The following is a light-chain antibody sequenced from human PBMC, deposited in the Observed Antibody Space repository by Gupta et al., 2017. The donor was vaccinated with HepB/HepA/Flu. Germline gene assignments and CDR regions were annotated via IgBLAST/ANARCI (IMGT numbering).Light chain of an antibody. V-gene: IGKV1-39*01. J-gene: IGKJ1*01. CDR1: QRISSY. Sequence: DIQMTQSPSSLSASVGDRVTITSRASQRISSYLHWYQQKPGKAPKLLICAASSLRTGVPSRLTGSGSATDFTVTISSLKPEDFVTYCCEQCDSTPWTFGQGTKVEIK. CDR2: AAS. CDR3: EQCDSTPWT.